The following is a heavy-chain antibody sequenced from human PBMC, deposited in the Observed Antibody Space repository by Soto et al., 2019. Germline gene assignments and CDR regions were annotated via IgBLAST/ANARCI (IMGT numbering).Heavy chain of an antibody. V-gene: IGHV3-23*01. J-gene: IGHJ5*02. CDR1: GFTFSSYA. Sequence: GGSLRLSCAASGFTFSSYAMSWVRQAPGKGLEWVSAISGSGGSTYYADSVKGRLTISRDNSKNTLYLQMNSLRAEDTAVYYCAKTSAVAGQWDNWFDPWGQGTLVTVSS. CDR3: AKTSAVAGQWDNWFDP. D-gene: IGHD6-13*01. CDR2: ISGSGGST.